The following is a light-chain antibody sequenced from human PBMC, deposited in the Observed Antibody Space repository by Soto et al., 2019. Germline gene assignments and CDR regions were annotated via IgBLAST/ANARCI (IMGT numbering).Light chain of an antibody. Sequence: DIQLTQSPSFLSASVGDTVTITCRASQGISSYLSWYQQKKGKAPKILIYAASSLQSGVPSRFSGSGSGTDFNLTISSLQTEDFATYYCQQSYSTPITFGQGTRLEIK. CDR1: QGISSY. CDR3: QQSYSTPIT. J-gene: IGKJ5*01. V-gene: IGKV1-39*01. CDR2: AAS.